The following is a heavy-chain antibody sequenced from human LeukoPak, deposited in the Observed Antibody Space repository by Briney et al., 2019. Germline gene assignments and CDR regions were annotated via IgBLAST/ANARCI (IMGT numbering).Heavy chain of an antibody. CDR2: IDWDDDK. V-gene: IGHV2-70*11. J-gene: IGHJ4*02. D-gene: IGHD5-12*01. CDR3: ARIYRGNNWPFDY. CDR1: GFSLSTSGMC. Sequence: SGPALVKPTQTLTLTCTFSGFSLSTSGMCVSWIRQPPGKAREWLARIDWDDDKYYSTSLKTRLTISKDTSKNRVVLTMTNMDPVDTATYYCARIYRGNNWPFDYWGQGTLVTVSS.